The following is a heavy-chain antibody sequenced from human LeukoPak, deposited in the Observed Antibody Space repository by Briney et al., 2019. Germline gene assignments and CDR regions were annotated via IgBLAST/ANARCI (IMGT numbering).Heavy chain of an antibody. CDR1: GGSISSSSYY. J-gene: IGHJ5*01. CDR2: IYYSGST. D-gene: IGHD6-13*01. V-gene: IGHV4-39*07. Sequence: PSETLSLTCTVSGGSISSSSYYWGWIRQPPGKGLEWIGSIYYSGSTYYNPSLKSRVTISVDTSKNQFSLKLSSVTAADTAVYYCAREQAAFRNWFDSWGQGTLVTVSS. CDR3: AREQAAFRNWFDS.